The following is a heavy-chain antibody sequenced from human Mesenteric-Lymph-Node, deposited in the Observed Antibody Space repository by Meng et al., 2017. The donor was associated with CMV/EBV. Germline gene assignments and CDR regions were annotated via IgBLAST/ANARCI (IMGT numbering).Heavy chain of an antibody. D-gene: IGHD6-19*01. CDR3: ARQGHGSAPFDY. CDR1: GGSIYSYY. CDR2: IYYSGST. V-gene: IGHV4-59*08. J-gene: IGHJ4*02. Sequence: LTCTVSGGSIYSYYWSWIRQPPGKGLEWLGYIYYSGSTKYSPSLGSRLTMSVDTSKNQFSLRLSSVTAADTAMYYCARQGHGSAPFDYWGQGTLVTVSS.